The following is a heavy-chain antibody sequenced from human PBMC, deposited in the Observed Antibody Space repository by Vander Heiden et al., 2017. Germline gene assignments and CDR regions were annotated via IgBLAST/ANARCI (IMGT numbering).Heavy chain of an antibody. CDR2: SNPSGGST. CDR1: GYTFTSYY. Sequence: QVQLVQSGAEVKKPGASVKVSCKASGYTFTSYYMHWVRQAPGQGLEWMGISNPSGGSTSYAQKFQGRVTMTRDTSTSTVYMELSSLRSEDTAVYYCARDESHLAEYFQHWGQGTLVTVSS. V-gene: IGHV1-46*01. CDR3: ARDESHLAEYFQH. J-gene: IGHJ1*01.